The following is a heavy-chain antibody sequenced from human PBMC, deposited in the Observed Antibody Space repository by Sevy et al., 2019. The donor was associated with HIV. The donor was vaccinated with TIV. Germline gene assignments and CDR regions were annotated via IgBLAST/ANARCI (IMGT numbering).Heavy chain of an antibody. D-gene: IGHD3-22*01. V-gene: IGHV4-59*13. J-gene: IGHJ6*02. Sequence: SETLSLTCTVSGGSISSYYWSWIRQPPGKGLEWIGYIYYSGSTNYNPSLKSRVTISVDTSKNQFSLKLCSVTASDTAVYYCARDRGHYYDSSGYYYQYYYYGMDVWGQGTTVTVSS. CDR3: ARDRGHYYDSSGYYYQYYYYGMDV. CDR2: IYYSGST. CDR1: GGSISSYY.